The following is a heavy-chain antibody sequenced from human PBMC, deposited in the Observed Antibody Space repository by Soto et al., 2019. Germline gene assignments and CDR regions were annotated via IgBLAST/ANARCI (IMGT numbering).Heavy chain of an antibody. V-gene: IGHV4-30-4*01. D-gene: IGHD3-22*01. CDR1: GASINNNDYY. Sequence: SETLSLTCTVSGASINNNDYYWSWIRQTPGKGLEWIGYVYYSGTTDYIPSLKSRLSMSIDKSQNQFPLKLNSVTAADTATYYCARMSYFYDKWYFDLWGRGTLVTVSS. J-gene: IGHJ2*01. CDR3: ARMSYFYDKWYFDL. CDR2: VYYSGTT.